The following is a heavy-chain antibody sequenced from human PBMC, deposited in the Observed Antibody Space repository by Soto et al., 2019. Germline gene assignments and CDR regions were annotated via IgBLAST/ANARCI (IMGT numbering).Heavy chain of an antibody. D-gene: IGHD4-4*01. CDR2: INPSRGGT. CDR3: AGDVRTYSHGVDF. J-gene: IGHJ6*02. CDR1: RVPFAGPY. Sequence: ASVRLTCKGSRVPFAGPYIYWVRQAPGQGREWIGWINPSRGGTEFAEKFKGRVTVTRDTSIRTVFLELNSLTSEDTGVYFCAGDVRTYSHGVDFGGQGTAVTVSS. V-gene: IGHV1-2*02.